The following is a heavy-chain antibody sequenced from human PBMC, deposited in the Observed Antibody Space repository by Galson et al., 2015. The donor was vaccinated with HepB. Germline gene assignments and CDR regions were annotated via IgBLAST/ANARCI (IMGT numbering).Heavy chain of an antibody. CDR3: ARDLLPRLFDP. J-gene: IGHJ5*02. D-gene: IGHD2/OR15-2a*01. Sequence: SVKVSCKASGYTLTGYAMHWVRQAPGQRLEWMGWINAGNSNTKYSQKFQGRVTITRDTSASTAYMELNSLRPEDTAVYYCARDLLPRLFDPWGQGTLVTVSS. CDR2: INAGNSNT. V-gene: IGHV1-3*01. CDR1: GYTLTGYA.